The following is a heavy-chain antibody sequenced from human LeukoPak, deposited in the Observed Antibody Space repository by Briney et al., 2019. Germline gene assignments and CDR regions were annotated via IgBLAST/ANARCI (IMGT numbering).Heavy chain of an antibody. Sequence: PSETLSLTCTVSGGSVSSGDYYWSWIRQPPGKVLEWIGYIYYSGSTYYNPSLKSRVTISVDTSKNQFSLKLSSVTAADTAVYYCARVATMVRGVILFDYWGQGTLVTVSS. V-gene: IGHV4-30-4*01. J-gene: IGHJ4*02. CDR2: IYYSGST. D-gene: IGHD3-10*01. CDR3: ARVATMVRGVILFDY. CDR1: GGSVSSGDYY.